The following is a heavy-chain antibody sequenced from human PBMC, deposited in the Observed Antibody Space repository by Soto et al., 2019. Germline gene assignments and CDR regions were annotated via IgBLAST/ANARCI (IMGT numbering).Heavy chain of an antibody. Sequence: QVQLQESGPGLVKPSQTLSLTCTVSGGSISSGDYYWSWIRQPPGKGLEWIGYIYYSGSTYYNPSLKSRVTISVDTSKNQFSLKLSSVTAADTAVYYCARGYDSSGYYIANYFDYWGQGTLVTVSS. CDR2: IYYSGST. CDR1: GGSISSGDYY. V-gene: IGHV4-30-4*01. CDR3: ARGYDSSGYYIANYFDY. J-gene: IGHJ4*02. D-gene: IGHD3-22*01.